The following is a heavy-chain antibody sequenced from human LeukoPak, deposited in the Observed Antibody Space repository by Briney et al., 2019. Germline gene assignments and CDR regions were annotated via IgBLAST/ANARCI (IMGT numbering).Heavy chain of an antibody. CDR3: ARDRPDCSSTSCYISYYYYGMDV. D-gene: IGHD2-2*02. CDR1: GDSLSNYY. V-gene: IGHV4-4*07. CDR2: ISASGST. J-gene: IGHJ6*02. Sequence: SETLSLTCSVSGDSLSNYYWSWLRQSAGKGLEWIGRISASGSTNHNPSLKSRITLSVDTSKNQFSLKLSSVTAADTAVYYCARDRPDCSSTSCYISYYYYGMDVWGQGTTVTVSS.